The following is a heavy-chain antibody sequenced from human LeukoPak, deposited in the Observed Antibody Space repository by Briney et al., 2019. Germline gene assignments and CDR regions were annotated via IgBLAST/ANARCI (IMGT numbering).Heavy chain of an antibody. CDR1: GLTFSTYS. Sequence: PGGSLRLSCAVSGLTFSTYSTTWVRQGPGTGLEWVSSIYNSGAKIFYADSVKGRFTISRDNSKNMLYLQMNSLRVEDTAVYYCAKDVAPDSGWDLDYWGQGTLVSVSS. D-gene: IGHD6-19*01. J-gene: IGHJ4*02. CDR2: IYNSGAKI. V-gene: IGHV3-23*01. CDR3: AKDVAPDSGWDLDY.